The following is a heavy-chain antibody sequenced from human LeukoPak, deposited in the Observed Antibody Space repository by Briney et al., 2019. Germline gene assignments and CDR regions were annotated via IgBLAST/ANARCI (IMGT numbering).Heavy chain of an antibody. J-gene: IGHJ5*02. CDR3: ARELYDYNSYNWFDP. CDR2: INSDGSST. Sequence: AGGSLRLSCAASGFTFSSYEMNWVRQAPGKGLVWVSRINSDGSSTSYADSVKGRFTISRDNAKNTLYLQMNSLRAEDTAVYYCARELYDYNSYNWFDPWGQGTLVTVSS. D-gene: IGHD5-24*01. V-gene: IGHV3-74*01. CDR1: GFTFSSYE.